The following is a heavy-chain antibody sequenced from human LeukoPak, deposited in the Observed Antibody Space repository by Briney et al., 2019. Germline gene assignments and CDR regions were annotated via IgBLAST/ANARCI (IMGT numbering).Heavy chain of an antibody. CDR3: ARDWGVVTAVLHY. Sequence: GGSLRLSCAASGFTFNTYWMTWVRQAPGKGLEWVAIINEDGSKRYYVDSVEDRFTICRDNAKNSLSLEMTSLRAEDTAVYYCARDWGVVTAVLHYWGQGTLVTVSS. D-gene: IGHD2-21*02. CDR1: GFTFNTYW. CDR2: INEDGSKR. J-gene: IGHJ4*02. V-gene: IGHV3-7*01.